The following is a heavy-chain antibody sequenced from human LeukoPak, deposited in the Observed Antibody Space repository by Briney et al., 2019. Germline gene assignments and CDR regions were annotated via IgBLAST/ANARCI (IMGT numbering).Heavy chain of an antibody. V-gene: IGHV4-38-2*01. CDR1: GYSISSGYY. CDR2: FYHSGGT. D-gene: IGHD2-21*01. CDR3: AKIPGDSRADY. Sequence: SETLSLTCAVSGYSISSGYYWGWIRQPPGKGLEWIGNFYHSGGTYYNPSLKSRVTISVDTSKNQFSLKLSSVTAADTAVYYCAKIPGDSRADYWGQGTLVTVSS. J-gene: IGHJ4*02.